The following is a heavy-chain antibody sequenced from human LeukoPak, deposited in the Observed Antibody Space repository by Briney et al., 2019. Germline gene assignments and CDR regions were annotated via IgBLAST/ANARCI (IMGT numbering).Heavy chain of an antibody. CDR1: GGSISSSNW. J-gene: IGHJ4*02. Sequence: SGTLSLTCAVSGGSISSSNWWSWVRQPPGKGLEWIGEIYHSGSTNYNPSLKSRVTISADKSKNQFSLKLSSVTAADTAVYYCAKAEIAVAGNFDYWGQGTLVTVSS. CDR3: AKAEIAVAGNFDY. D-gene: IGHD6-19*01. V-gene: IGHV4-4*02. CDR2: IYHSGST.